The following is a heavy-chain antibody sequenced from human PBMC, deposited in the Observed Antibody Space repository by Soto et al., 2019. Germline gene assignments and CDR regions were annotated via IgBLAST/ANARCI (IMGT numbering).Heavy chain of an antibody. Sequence: PSETLSLTCTVSGGPTLTTNYYWGWVRQAPGKGLEWIGSIYYSGASYYNPSLKSRVAISIDTSRNQFFLKLSSVTAADTAVYYCVTVASSRHYFAMDIWGQGTTVTVSS. V-gene: IGHV4-39*01. CDR1: GGPTLTTNYY. CDR3: VTVASSRHYFAMDI. CDR2: IYYSGAS. J-gene: IGHJ6*02. D-gene: IGHD3-9*01.